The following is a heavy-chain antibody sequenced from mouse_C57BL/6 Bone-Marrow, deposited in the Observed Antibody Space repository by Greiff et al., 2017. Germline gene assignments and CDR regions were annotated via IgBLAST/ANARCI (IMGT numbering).Heavy chain of an antibody. CDR3: ARRGYCYAMDD. CDR2: ISSGGSYT. CDR1: GFTFSSYG. V-gene: IGHV5-6*02. Sequence: EVKLVESGGDLVKPGGSLKLSCAASGFTFSSYGMSWVRQTPDQRLEWVATISSGGSYTYYPDNLKGRFTISRDTAQNTLYLHMSSLKSEDTAMYYCARRGYCYAMDDWGQGTSVTVSS. J-gene: IGHJ4*01.